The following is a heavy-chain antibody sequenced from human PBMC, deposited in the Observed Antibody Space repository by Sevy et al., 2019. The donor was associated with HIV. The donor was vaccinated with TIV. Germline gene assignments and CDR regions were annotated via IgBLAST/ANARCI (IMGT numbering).Heavy chain of an antibody. CDR2: ISGSSNYI. CDR3: ARGPPDGSYDYFDY. J-gene: IGHJ4*02. D-gene: IGHD1-26*01. CDR1: GFTFSSYN. V-gene: IGHV3-21*06. Sequence: GGSLRLSCAASGFTFSSYNMNWVRQAPGKGLEWVSSISGSSNYIYYAESVKGRFIISRDNAKNTRYLQMNSLRADDTAVYYCARGPPDGSYDYFDYWSQGTLVTVSS.